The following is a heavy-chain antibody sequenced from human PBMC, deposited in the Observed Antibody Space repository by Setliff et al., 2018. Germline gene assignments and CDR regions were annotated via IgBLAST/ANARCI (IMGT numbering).Heavy chain of an antibody. CDR2: VYYSGTA. Sequence: SETLSLTCNVSGDSISGTYYWSWIRQPPGKGLEFIGYVYYSGTANYDPSLKSRVTMSVDTSKNQFSLKLSSVTAADTAVYYCARAHTWSLPNDNSGYPGWFDPWGQGTLVTVSS. J-gene: IGHJ5*02. CDR3: ARAHTWSLPNDNSGYPGWFDP. D-gene: IGHD3-22*01. CDR1: GDSISGTYY. V-gene: IGHV4-59*08.